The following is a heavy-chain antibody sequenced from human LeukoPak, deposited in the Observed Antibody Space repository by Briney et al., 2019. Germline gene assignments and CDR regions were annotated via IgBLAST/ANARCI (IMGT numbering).Heavy chain of an antibody. CDR2: ISSSSSYI. CDR3: ARALVRFLEWSPGAFDI. J-gene: IGHJ3*02. Sequence: GGSLRLSCAASGFTFSSYSMNWVRQAPGKGLEWVSSISSSSSYIYYADSVKGRFTISRDNAKNSLYLQMNSLRAEDTAVYYCARALVRFLEWSPGAFDIWGQGTMVTVSS. V-gene: IGHV3-21*01. CDR1: GFTFSSYS. D-gene: IGHD3-3*01.